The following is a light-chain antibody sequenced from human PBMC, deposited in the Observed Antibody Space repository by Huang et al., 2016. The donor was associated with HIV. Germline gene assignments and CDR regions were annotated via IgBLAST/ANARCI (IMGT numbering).Light chain of an antibody. V-gene: IGKV2D-29*02. Sequence: DIVMTQVPLSLSVTPGQPASISCKSSQSLLHSDGKPYLSWYVQRPGQSPRLLMYEVSNRFSGVSDRFSGSGSETEFTLKISRVEAEDTGFYYCMQSIQLPPLTFGGGSKLEI. CDR2: EVS. CDR3: MQSIQLPPLT. J-gene: IGKJ4*01. CDR1: QSLLHSDGKPY.